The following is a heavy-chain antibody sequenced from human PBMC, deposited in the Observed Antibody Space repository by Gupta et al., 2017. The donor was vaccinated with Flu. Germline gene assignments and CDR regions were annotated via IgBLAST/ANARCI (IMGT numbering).Heavy chain of an antibody. CDR1: GGSINDYY. J-gene: IGHJ5*02. CDR2: IYTSGNT. V-gene: IGHV4-4*07. CDR3: ARRTGAGPYNWFDP. D-gene: IGHD6-19*01. Sequence: QVQLQESGPGLVKPSETLSLTCTVSGGSINDYYWSWIRQPAGKGLEWIGRIYTSGNTNYNPSLKSRVTISLDTSKNQFSLKLSSVTAADTAVYYCARRTGAGPYNWFDPWGQGTLVTVSS.